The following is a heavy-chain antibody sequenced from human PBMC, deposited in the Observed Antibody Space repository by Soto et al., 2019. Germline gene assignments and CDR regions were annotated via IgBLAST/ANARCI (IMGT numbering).Heavy chain of an antibody. D-gene: IGHD3-10*01. CDR1: DGPISSYY. CDR2: IYYSGST. CDR3: ARHWYGSGTHYPFDS. Sequence: SETLSLTCTVSDGPISSYYWSWIRQPPGKGLEWIGYIYYSGSTDHNPSLKSRVTISVDTSKNQFSLKLSSVTAADTAVYFCARHWYGSGTHYPFDSWGQGTLVTVSS. V-gene: IGHV4-59*08. J-gene: IGHJ4*02.